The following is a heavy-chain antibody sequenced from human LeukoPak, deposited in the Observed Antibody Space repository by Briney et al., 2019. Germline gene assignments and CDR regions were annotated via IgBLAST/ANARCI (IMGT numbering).Heavy chain of an antibody. CDR2: INPSGGST. J-gene: IGHJ4*02. CDR3: ARDGDGIAAAGTASLFDY. Sequence: VSVTVSCKASGYTFTGYYMHWVRQAPGQGLEWMGWINPSGGSTSYAQKFQGRVTMTRDTSTSTVYMELSSLRSEDTAVYYCARDGDGIAAAGTASLFDYWGQGTLVTVSS. CDR1: GYTFTGYY. D-gene: IGHD6-13*01. V-gene: IGHV1-46*01.